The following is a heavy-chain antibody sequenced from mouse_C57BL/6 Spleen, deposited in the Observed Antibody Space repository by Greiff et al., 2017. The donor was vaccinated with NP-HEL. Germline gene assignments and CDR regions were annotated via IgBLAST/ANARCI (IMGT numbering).Heavy chain of an antibody. D-gene: IGHD1-1*01. CDR3: ARKEITTAVPWFAY. Sequence: QVQLKQPGAELVMPGASVKLSCKASGYTFTSYWMHWVKQRPGQGLEWIGEIDPSDSYTNYNQKFKGKSTLTVDKSSSTAYMQLSSLTSEDSAVYYCARKEITTAVPWFAYWGQGTLVTVSA. CDR2: IDPSDSYT. CDR1: GYTFTSYW. V-gene: IGHV1-69*01. J-gene: IGHJ3*01.